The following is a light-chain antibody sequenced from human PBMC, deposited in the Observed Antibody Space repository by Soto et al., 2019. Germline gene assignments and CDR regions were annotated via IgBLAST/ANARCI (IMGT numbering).Light chain of an antibody. CDR2: DAS. J-gene: IGKJ2*01. Sequence: DIQMTQSPSTLSASVGDRVTITCRARQSISSWLAWYQQKPGKAPKLLIYDASSLESGVPSRFSGSGSGTEFTLTIRSLQPDDFATYYCQQYNSYSYTFGQGTKLQIK. CDR3: QQYNSYSYT. CDR1: QSISSW. V-gene: IGKV1-5*01.